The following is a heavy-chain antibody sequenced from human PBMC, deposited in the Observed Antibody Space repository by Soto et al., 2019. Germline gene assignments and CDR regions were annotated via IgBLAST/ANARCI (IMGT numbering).Heavy chain of an antibody. CDR3: ARGIPVAGFYFDY. J-gene: IGHJ4*02. D-gene: IGHD6-19*01. V-gene: IGHV3-53*02. CDR2: IYSSGTT. CDR1: GFTVSXXX. Sequence: EVQLVETGGGLIQPGGSLRLSCAASGFTVSXXXMSWVRQAPXXGLEWVSVIYSSGTTYYADSVKGRFTISRDNSKNTLYLQMNSLRAEDTAVYYCARGIPVAGFYFDYWGQGTLVTVSS.